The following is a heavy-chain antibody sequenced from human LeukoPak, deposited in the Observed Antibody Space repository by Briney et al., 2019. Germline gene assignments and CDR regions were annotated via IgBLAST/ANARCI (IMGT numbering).Heavy chain of an antibody. CDR2: INSDGSST. V-gene: IGHV3-74*01. Sequence: PGGSLRLSCAASGFTFSSYWMHWVRQAPGKGLVWASRINSDGSSTSYADSVKGRFTISRDNAKNTLYLQMNSLRAEDTAVYYCARAGAVLLWFGELLETPHFDYWGQGTLVTVSS. D-gene: IGHD3-10*01. J-gene: IGHJ4*02. CDR3: ARAGAVLLWFGELLETPHFDY. CDR1: GFTFSSYW.